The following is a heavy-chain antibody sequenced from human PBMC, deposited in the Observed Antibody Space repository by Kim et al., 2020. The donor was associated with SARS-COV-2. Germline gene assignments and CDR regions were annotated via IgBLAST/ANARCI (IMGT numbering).Heavy chain of an antibody. CDR1: GYSFSSHS. CDR2: IDPSGTTK. Sequence: GGSLRLSCAVSGYSFSSHSMNWLRQAPGKGLEWVSYIDPSGTTKYYADSVKGRFSISRDNVKNTLYLQMNALRDEDTAVYYCVRRAGELANEYWGQGAL. J-gene: IGHJ4*02. V-gene: IGHV3-48*02. D-gene: IGHD1-1*01. CDR3: VRRAGELANEY.